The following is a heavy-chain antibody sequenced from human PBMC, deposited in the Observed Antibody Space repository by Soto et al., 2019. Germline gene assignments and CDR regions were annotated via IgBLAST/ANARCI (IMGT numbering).Heavy chain of an antibody. V-gene: IGHV3-30-3*01. Sequence: GGSLRLSCAASGFTFSSYAMHWVRQAPGKGLEWVAVISNDGNNKDYADSVKGRFTISRDNSKNTLDLQMSSLRAEDTAVYYCARPLDGSGSYYRWFDPWGQGTLVTVSS. CDR2: ISNDGNNK. D-gene: IGHD3-10*01. CDR3: ARPLDGSGSYYRWFDP. CDR1: GFTFSSYA. J-gene: IGHJ5*02.